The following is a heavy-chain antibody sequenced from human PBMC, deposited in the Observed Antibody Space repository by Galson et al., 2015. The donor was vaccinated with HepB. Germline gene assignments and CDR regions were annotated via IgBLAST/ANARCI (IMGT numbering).Heavy chain of an antibody. CDR3: ARWHGGNYYYFDY. CDR2: INAGNGNT. Sequence: SVKVSCKASGYTFTSYAMHWVRQAPGQRLEWMGWINAGNGNTKYSQKFQGRVTITRDTSASTAYMELSSLRSEDTAVYYCARWHGGNYYYFDYWGQGTLVTVSS. J-gene: IGHJ4*02. V-gene: IGHV1-3*01. D-gene: IGHD4-23*01. CDR1: GYTFTSYA.